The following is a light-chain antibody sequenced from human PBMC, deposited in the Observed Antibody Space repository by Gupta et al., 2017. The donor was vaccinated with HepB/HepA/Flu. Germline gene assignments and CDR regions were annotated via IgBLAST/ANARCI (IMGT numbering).Light chain of an antibody. V-gene: IGLV2-23*02. CDR1: SSYVGSYNL. Sequence: QSALTQPASVSGSPGKSYTISCTGNSSYVGSYNLVSWYQQHPGKAPKRMISEVSKRPSGVSNRFSGSKSGNTASLTISGLQAEDEADYYCCSYAGSSTPTVFGGGTKLTVL. CDR2: EVS. CDR3: CSYAGSSTPTV. J-gene: IGLJ3*02.